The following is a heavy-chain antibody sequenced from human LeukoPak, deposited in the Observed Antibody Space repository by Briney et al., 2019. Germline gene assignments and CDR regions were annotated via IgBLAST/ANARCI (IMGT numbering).Heavy chain of an antibody. CDR3: ARRRIVATIEY. Sequence: SETLSLTCTVSGGSISSTSYYWAWLHQPPGKGLEWIGSIHYSGTTYYNPSLKSRLTISVDTSKNQFSLKLSSVTAADTAVYYCARRRIVATIEYWGQGTLVTVSS. D-gene: IGHD5-12*01. CDR1: GGSISSTSYY. J-gene: IGHJ4*02. V-gene: IGHV4-39*01. CDR2: IHYSGTT.